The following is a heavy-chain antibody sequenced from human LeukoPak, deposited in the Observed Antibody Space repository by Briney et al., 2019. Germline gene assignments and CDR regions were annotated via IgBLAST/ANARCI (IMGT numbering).Heavy chain of an antibody. Sequence: PGRSLRLSCAASGFTFDDYATHWVRQAPGKGLEWVSGISWNSGSIGYADSVKGRFTISRDNARNSLYLQMSSLRAEDTALYYCAKDPQSSGWYYFDYWGQGTLVTVSS. CDR3: AKDPQSSGWYYFDY. J-gene: IGHJ4*02. D-gene: IGHD6-19*01. CDR1: GFTFDDYA. V-gene: IGHV3-9*01. CDR2: ISWNSGSI.